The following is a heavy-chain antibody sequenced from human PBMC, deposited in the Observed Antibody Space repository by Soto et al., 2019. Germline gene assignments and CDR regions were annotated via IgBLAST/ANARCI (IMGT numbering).Heavy chain of an antibody. CDR2: ISSYNSNNGDT. CDR1: GYTFSNYA. CDR3: ARAELERGEVGYFGMDV. J-gene: IGHJ6*02. Sequence: ASVKVSCKTSGYTFSNYAISWVRPATGQGLEWMGWISSYNSNNGDTKSAQMLQGRVTMTIDTSATTAYMELRSLRSDDTAVYYCARAELERGEVGYFGMDVWGQGTTVTVSS. V-gene: IGHV1-18*04. D-gene: IGHD1-1*01.